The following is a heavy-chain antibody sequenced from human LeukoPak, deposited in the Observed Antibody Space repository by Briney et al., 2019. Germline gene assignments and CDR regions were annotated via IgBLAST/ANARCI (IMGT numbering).Heavy chain of an antibody. V-gene: IGHV4-4*07. D-gene: IGHD3-16*01. CDR2: IYTSGSN. Sequence: SGTLSLTCTVSGGSISSYYWSWILQHAGEGLEGIGRIYTSGSNNYNPSLKSRVTMSVDNSKNQLSLQLSTVTAADTAVYYCARSPITGDYAYYFDYWGQGTLVTVSS. CDR1: GGSISSYY. CDR3: ARSPITGDYAYYFDY. J-gene: IGHJ4*02.